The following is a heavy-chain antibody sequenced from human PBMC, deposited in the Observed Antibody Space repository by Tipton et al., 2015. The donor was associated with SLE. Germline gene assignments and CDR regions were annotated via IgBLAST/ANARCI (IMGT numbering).Heavy chain of an antibody. V-gene: IGHV4-39*07. D-gene: IGHD6-13*01. CDR3: ARDPRGAAAGLFDD. Sequence: LRLSCTVSGGSISRSNYYWGWIRQPPGKGLEWIGSIYYSGSTYYNPSLKSRVTISVDTSKNQFSLQLSSVTAADTAVYYCARDPRGAAAGLFDDWGQGTLVTVSS. CDR1: GGSISRSNYY. J-gene: IGHJ4*02. CDR2: IYYSGST.